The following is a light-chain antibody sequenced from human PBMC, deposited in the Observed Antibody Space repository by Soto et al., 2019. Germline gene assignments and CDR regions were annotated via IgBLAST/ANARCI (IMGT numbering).Light chain of an antibody. CDR2: GAS. CDR1: QSVSSNY. Sequence: EIVLTQSPGTLSFSPGERATLSCRASQSVSSNYLAWYQQKPGQAPRLLIYGASTRATGIPDRFSGSGSGTDFTLTISRLEPEDFAVYYCQQYVRTVPWTFGQGTKVEIK. J-gene: IGKJ1*01. V-gene: IGKV3-20*01. CDR3: QQYVRTVPWT.